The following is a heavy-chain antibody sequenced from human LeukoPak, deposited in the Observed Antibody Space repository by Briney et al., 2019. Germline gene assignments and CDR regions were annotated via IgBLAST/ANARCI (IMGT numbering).Heavy chain of an antibody. J-gene: IGHJ4*02. CDR1: RFTSGSYA. CDR3: ARDEGRGVTSVIDY. Sequence: GGSLRLSSAASRFTSGSYAMHWVRQAPPKGLDWVAVISYDGSNKYYADSVKGRFTISIDNSKNTLYLQMNSLRAEDTAVYYCARDEGRGVTSVIDYWGQGTLVTVSS. D-gene: IGHD3-10*01. V-gene: IGHV3-30*04. CDR2: ISYDGSNK.